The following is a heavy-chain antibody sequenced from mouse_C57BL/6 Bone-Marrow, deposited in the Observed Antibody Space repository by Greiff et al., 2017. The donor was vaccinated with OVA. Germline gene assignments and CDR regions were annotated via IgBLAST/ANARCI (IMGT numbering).Heavy chain of an antibody. CDR3: ARLAVGGYDGYYGGFAY. D-gene: IGHD2-3*01. Sequence: QVQLQQPGAELVKPGASVKMSCKASGYTFTSYWITWVKQRPGQGLEWIGDIYPGSGSTNYNEKFKSKATLTVDTSSSTAYMQLSSLTSEDAAVYYCARLAVGGYDGYYGGFAYWGQGTLVTVSA. CDR2: IYPGSGST. J-gene: IGHJ3*01. CDR1: GYTFTSYW. V-gene: IGHV1-55*01.